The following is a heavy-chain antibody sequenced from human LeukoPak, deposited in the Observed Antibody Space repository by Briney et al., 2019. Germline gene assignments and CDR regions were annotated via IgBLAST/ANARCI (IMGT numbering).Heavy chain of an antibody. J-gene: IGHJ4*02. CDR1: GYTFTSYY. D-gene: IGHD2-2*01. CDR3: ARGGDDIVVVPAAILDY. V-gene: IGHV1-46*01. CDR2: INPSGGST. Sequence: GASVKVSCKASGYTFTSYYMHWVRQAPGQGLEWMGIINPSGGSTSYAQKFQGRVTMTRDTSTSTVYMELSSLRSEDTAVYYCARGGDDIVVVPAAILDYWGQGTLVTVSS.